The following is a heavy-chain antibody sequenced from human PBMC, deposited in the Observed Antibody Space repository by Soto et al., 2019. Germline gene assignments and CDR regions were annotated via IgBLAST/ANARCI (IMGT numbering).Heavy chain of an antibody. CDR1: GGSFSGYY. CDR2: INHSGST. D-gene: IGHD2-2*01. V-gene: IGHV4-34*01. CDR3: ARGYCSSTSCHRGNYYGMNV. Sequence: ETLSLTCAVYGGSFSGYYWSWIRQPPGKGLEWIGEINHSGSTNYNPSLKSRVTISVDTSKNQFSLKLSSVTAADTAVYYCARGYCSSTSCHRGNYYGMNVWGQGTTVTVSS. J-gene: IGHJ6*02.